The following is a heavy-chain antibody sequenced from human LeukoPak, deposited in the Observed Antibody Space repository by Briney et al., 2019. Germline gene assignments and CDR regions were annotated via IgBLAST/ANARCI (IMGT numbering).Heavy chain of an antibody. V-gene: IGHV3-7*01. CDR1: GFTFSSYW. CDR2: IKQDGSDK. CDR3: ARDLTISVGPSWFDP. D-gene: IGHD3-3*01. Sequence: GGSLRLSCAASGFTFSSYWMSWVRQAPGKGLEWVANIKQDGSDKYYVDSVKGRFTISRDNAKNSLYLQMNSLRAEDTAVYYCARDLTISVGPSWFDPWGQGTLVTVSS. J-gene: IGHJ5*02.